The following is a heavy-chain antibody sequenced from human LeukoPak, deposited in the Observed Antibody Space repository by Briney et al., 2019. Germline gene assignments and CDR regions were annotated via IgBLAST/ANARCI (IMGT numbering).Heavy chain of an antibody. D-gene: IGHD2-2*01. J-gene: IGHJ4*02. CDR2: INTGGNTL. CDR3: ARDRDCSGSSCYQPDYFDY. Sequence: PGGSLRLSCAASGFTFSNFEMNWVRQAPGKGLEWVSYINTGGNTLYYADSVRRRFSISRDNAKNSLCLQMNNLRAEDTAVYYCARDRDCSGSSCYQPDYFDYWGQGTLVAVSS. V-gene: IGHV3-48*03. CDR1: GFTFSNFE.